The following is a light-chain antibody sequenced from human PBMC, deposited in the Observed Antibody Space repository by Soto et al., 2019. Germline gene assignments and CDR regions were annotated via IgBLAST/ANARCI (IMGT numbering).Light chain of an antibody. CDR2: EVS. Sequence: IQLTQFPSSLSASVGYRVTITXXASQGVSSHLAWHQQKPGKAPKIXISEVSTLQSGVPSRFSGSGSGTDFTLTISRLQPEDFATYYCQHLNGYPITFGQGTRLEIK. J-gene: IGKJ5*01. V-gene: IGKV1-9*01. CDR3: QHLNGYPIT. CDR1: QGVSSH.